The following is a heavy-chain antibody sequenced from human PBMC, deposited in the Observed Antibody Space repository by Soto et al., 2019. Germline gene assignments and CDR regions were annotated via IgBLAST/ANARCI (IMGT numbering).Heavy chain of an antibody. CDR1: GGSFSAYY. V-gene: IGHV4-34*12. J-gene: IGHJ6*02. D-gene: IGHD1-26*01. CDR3: ARQRLTDGRWEFANYYGMDV. CDR2: IIHSEST. Sequence: PSETLSLTCAVYGGSFSAYYWSWVRQPPGKGLEWIGEIIHSESTKYNPSLKSRVTISVDTSKNQFSLKLSSVTAADTAVYYCARQRLTDGRWEFANYYGMDVWGQGTPVTVS.